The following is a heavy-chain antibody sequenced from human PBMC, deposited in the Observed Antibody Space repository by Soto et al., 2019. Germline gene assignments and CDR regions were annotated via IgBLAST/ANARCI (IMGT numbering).Heavy chain of an antibody. CDR2: INAGNGNT. V-gene: IGHV1-3*01. CDR3: ARGEFLSYDDY. CDR1: GYTFTSYA. D-gene: IGHD3-16*01. J-gene: IGHJ4*02. Sequence: QVQLVQSGAEVKKPGASVKVSCKASGYTFTSYAMHWVRQAPGQRLEWMGWINAGNGNTKYSQKFQGRVTITRDTAASTAYMELSSLRSEDTAVYYCARGEFLSYDDYWGQGTLVTVSS.